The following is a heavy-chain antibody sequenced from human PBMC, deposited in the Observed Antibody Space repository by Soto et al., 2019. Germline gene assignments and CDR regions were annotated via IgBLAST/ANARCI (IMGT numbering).Heavy chain of an antibody. J-gene: IGHJ5*02. CDR1: GGSISSDY. D-gene: IGHD1-1*01. CDR3: AKQGGKYGIRPFDP. Sequence: QVQLQESGPGPVKPSETLSLTCTVSGGSISSDYWSWLRQSPGKGLEWIGYIYYSGNTKYNPSLESRVTISIDASKNQVSLNLRSVTAADTAVYYCAKQGGKYGIRPFDPWGQGTLVTVSS. CDR2: IYYSGNT. V-gene: IGHV4-59*08.